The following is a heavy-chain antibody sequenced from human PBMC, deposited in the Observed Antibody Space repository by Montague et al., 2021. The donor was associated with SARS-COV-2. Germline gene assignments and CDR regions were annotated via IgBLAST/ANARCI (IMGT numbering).Heavy chain of an antibody. V-gene: IGHV4-61*03. D-gene: IGHD2/OR15-2a*01. Sequence: SETLSLTCTVSGGSVNSGSLYWSWIRQPPGKGMEWIGYLYYGWSINYNTALKSRVTISVDTSKNDFSLKLSSVTAADTAVYFCARAYYGVNDAFDIWGHGTMVTVSS. J-gene: IGHJ3*02. CDR2: LYYGWSI. CDR3: ARAYYGVNDAFDI. CDR1: GGSVNSGSLY.